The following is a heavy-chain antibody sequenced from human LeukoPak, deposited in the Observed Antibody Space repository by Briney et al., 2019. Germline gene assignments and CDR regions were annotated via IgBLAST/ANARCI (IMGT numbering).Heavy chain of an antibody. CDR2: INWNGGST. D-gene: IGHD5-18*01. CDR1: GFTFDDYG. CDR3: ARDGQDIPTDVDTAMYYYYYGMDV. Sequence: GGSLRLSCAASGFTFDDYGMSWVRQAPGKGLEWVSGINWNGGSTGYADSVKGRFTISRDNAKNSLYLQMNSLRAEDTAVYYCARDGQDIPTDVDTAMYYYYYGMDVWGQGTTVTVSS. J-gene: IGHJ6*02. V-gene: IGHV3-20*04.